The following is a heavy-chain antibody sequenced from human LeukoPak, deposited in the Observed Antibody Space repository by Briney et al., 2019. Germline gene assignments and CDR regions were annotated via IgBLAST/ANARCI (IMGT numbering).Heavy chain of an antibody. J-gene: IGHJ4*02. CDR2: MYPVDSDT. V-gene: IGHV5-51*01. CDR3: ARGDRYGIYDY. CDR1: GYSFTNYW. Sequence: GESLKISCQGSGYSFTNYWIGWVRQMPGKGLEWMGIMYPVDSDTRYSPSFQGQATISADKSISTAYLQWSSLKASDTAIYYCARGDRYGIYDYWGQGTLVTVSS. D-gene: IGHD2-15*01.